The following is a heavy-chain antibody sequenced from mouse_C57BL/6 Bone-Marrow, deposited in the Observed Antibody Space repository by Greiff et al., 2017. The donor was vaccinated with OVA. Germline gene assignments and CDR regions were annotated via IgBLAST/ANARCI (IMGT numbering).Heavy chain of an antibody. CDR3: ARRYGSSSYAMDY. D-gene: IGHD1-1*01. J-gene: IGHJ4*01. Sequence: VKVVESGAELVRPGTSVKMSCKASGYTFTNYWIGWAKQRPGHGLEWIGDIYPGGGYTNYNEKFKGKATLTADKSSSTAYMQFSSLTSEDSAIYYCARRYGSSSYAMDYWGQGTSVTVSS. CDR1: GYTFTNYW. V-gene: IGHV1-63*01. CDR2: IYPGGGYT.